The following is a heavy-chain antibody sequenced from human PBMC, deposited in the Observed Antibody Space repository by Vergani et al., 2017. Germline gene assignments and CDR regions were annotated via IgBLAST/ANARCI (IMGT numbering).Heavy chain of an antibody. CDR1: FDSIRNLY. CDR2: IHYSENT. J-gene: IGHJ5*02. V-gene: IGHV4-59*11. CDR3: ASDTHSGQRADR. Sequence: QVQLQESGPGLLQSSETLSLTCSVSFDSIRNLYCNWIRQPPGKGLEWIGSIHYSENTNSNPSLKTRVTISVDTSKNQFSLTLTSVTAADTAVYYCASDTHSGQRADRWGQGILVTVTS. D-gene: IGHD6-19*01.